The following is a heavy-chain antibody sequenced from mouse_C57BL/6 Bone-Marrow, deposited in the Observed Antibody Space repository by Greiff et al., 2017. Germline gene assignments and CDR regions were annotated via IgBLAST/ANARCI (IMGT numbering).Heavy chain of an antibody. J-gene: IGHJ2*01. V-gene: IGHV2-9-1*01. CDR2: IWTGGGT. CDR3: ARKGTGGNWVFDY. D-gene: IGHD4-1*01. Sequence: VQLQQSGPGLVAPSQSLSITCTVSGFSLTSYAISWVRPPPGKGLELLGIIWTGGGTNYNSALKSRLSISKDNSKSQVFLKMNSLQTDDTARYYCARKGTGGNWVFDYWGQGTTLTVSS. CDR1: GFSLTSYA.